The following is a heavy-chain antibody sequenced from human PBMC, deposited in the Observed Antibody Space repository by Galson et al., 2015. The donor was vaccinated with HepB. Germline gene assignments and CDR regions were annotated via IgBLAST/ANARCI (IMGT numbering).Heavy chain of an antibody. Sequence: SETLSLTCTVSGGSISSSSYYWGWIRRPPGKGLEWIGSIYYSGSTYYNPSLKSRVTISVDTSKNQFSLKLSSVTAADTAVYYCARHGGRITIFWRVAFDYWGQGTLVTVSS. CDR3: ARHGGRITIFWRVAFDY. D-gene: IGHD3-9*01. J-gene: IGHJ4*02. CDR2: IYYSGST. V-gene: IGHV4-39*01. CDR1: GGSISSSSYY.